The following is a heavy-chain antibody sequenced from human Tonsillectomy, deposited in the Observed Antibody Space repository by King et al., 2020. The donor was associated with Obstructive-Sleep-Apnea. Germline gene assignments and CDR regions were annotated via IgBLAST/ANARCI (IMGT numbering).Heavy chain of an antibody. V-gene: IGHV4-34*01. J-gene: IGHJ4*02. Sequence: VQLQQWGAGLLKPSETLSLTCAVYGGSFSGYYWSWIRQPPGKGLEWIGEINHSGSTNYNPSLKSRVTISVDTSKNQFSLKLSSVTAADTAVYYCARSVTYYYDSGGYLVKPPFDYWGQGTLVTVSS. CDR2: INHSGST. CDR1: GGSFSGYY. CDR3: ARSVTYYYDSGGYLVKPPFDY. D-gene: IGHD3-22*01.